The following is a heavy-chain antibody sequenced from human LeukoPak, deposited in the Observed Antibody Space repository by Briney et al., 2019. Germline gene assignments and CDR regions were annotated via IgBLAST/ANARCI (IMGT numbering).Heavy chain of an antibody. D-gene: IGHD6-13*01. J-gene: IGHJ4*02. CDR2: ISGSGGST. V-gene: IGHV3-23*01. CDR1: GFTFSSYA. Sequence: GGSLRLSCAASGFTFSSYAMSWVRQAPGKGLEWVSAISGSGGSTYYADSVKGRFTISRDNSKNTLYLQMNSLRAEDKAVYYCGKVRAAGTEVHYLVQGSMVSVSS. CDR3: GKVRAAGTEVHY.